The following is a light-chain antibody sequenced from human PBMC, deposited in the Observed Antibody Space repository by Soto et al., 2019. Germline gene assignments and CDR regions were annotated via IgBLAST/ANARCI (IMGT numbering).Light chain of an antibody. CDR3: QSYDSSLSAAV. Sequence: QSVLTQPPSVPGAPGQKVIISCTGSSSNIGAGYDVHWYQRLPGTAPKLLIYSNNNRPSGVPDRLSGSKSGTSASLAITGLQVEDEADYYCQSYDSSLSAAVFGGGTKLTVL. V-gene: IGLV1-40*01. J-gene: IGLJ2*01. CDR2: SNN. CDR1: SSNIGAGYD.